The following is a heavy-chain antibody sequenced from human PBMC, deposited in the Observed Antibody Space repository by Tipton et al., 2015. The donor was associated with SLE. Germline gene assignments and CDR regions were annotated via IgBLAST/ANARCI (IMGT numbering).Heavy chain of an antibody. Sequence: SLRLSCTGSGFNFGDYAMSWIRQAPGKGLEWVGFIRSKPYGGTAEYAASVRGRFTISRDDSKSIAYLQMNSLKTEETAVYYCSRRGDGYSNYEFYWGQGTLVSVSS. CDR1: GFNFGDYA. CDR2: IRSKPYGGTA. D-gene: IGHD4-11*01. V-gene: IGHV3-49*03. J-gene: IGHJ4*02. CDR3: SRRGDGYSNYEFY.